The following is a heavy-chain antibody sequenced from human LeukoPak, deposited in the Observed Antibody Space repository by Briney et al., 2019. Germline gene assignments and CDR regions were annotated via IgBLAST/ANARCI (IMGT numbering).Heavy chain of an antibody. CDR2: ISGSGGST. CDR3: AKEPDYYDSSGYENWFDP. J-gene: IGHJ5*02. D-gene: IGHD3-22*01. CDR1: GFTFSSYA. V-gene: IGHV3-23*01. Sequence: GGSLRLSCAASGFTFSSYAMSWVRQAPGKGLEWVSAISGSGGSTYYADSVKGGFTISRDNSKNTLYLQMNSLRAEDTAVYYCAKEPDYYDSSGYENWFDPWGQGTLVTVSS.